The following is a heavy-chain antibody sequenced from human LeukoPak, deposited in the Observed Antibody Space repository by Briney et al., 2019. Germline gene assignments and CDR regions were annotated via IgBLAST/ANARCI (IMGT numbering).Heavy chain of an antibody. V-gene: IGHV3-23*01. CDR1: GFTFSSYA. CDR3: AKDGDSSGWLEYFQH. CDR2: ISGGST. Sequence: GGSLRLSCASSGFTFSSYAMSWVRQAPGKGLEWVSAISGGSTYYAYSVKGRFTISRDNSKNTLYLQMSSLRAEDTAVYYCAKDGDSSGWLEYFQHWGRGTLVTVSS. J-gene: IGHJ1*01. D-gene: IGHD6-19*01.